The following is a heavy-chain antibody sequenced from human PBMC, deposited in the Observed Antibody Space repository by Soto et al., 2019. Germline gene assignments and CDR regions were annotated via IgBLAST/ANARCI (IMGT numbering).Heavy chain of an antibody. V-gene: IGHV1-18*04. D-gene: IGHD3-3*02. J-gene: IGHJ3*02. CDR3: ATDGSCLSIRLYAFDS. Sequence: QAQLVQSGAEVKKSGASVRVSCKASGYTFTNYGVTWVRQAPGQGLEWLGRVTPYKADTNSAQNLQGRVTMATDTTTNTADPVIRCLASDVAVVYSCATDGSCLSIRLYAFDSWGEVAIVTV. CDR1: GYTFTNYG. CDR2: VTPYKADT.